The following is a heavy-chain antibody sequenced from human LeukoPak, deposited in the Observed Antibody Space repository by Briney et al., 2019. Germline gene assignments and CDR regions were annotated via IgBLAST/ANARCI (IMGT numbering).Heavy chain of an antibody. D-gene: IGHD4-23*01. CDR3: ARDLDYGGRSNFDH. J-gene: IGHJ4*02. V-gene: IGHV3-74*03. Sequence: GGSLRLACAASGFTFSTYWMHWVRQAPGKGLVWVSRIKSDGSSIMYADSVRGRFTISRDNAKNTLYLQMNSLRAEDTAVYYCARDLDYGGRSNFDHWGQGTLVTVSS. CDR1: GFTFSTYW. CDR2: IKSDGSSI.